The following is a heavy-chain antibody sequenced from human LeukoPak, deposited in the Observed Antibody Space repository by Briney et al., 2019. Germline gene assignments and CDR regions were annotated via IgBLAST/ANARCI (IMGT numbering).Heavy chain of an antibody. V-gene: IGHV3-21*01. J-gene: IGHJ4*02. Sequence: TGGSLRLSCAASGFTFSSYTMNWVRQAPGKGLEWVSSISSSSSYIYYADSVKGRFTITRDNAKNSLYLQMNSLRAEDTAVYYCARGYSSSSNYFDYWGQGTLVTVSS. CDR3: ARGYSSSSNYFDY. CDR1: GFTFSSYT. CDR2: ISSSSSYI. D-gene: IGHD6-6*01.